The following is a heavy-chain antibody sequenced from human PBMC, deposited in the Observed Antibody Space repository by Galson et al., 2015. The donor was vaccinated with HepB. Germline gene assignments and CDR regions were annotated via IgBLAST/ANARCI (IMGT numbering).Heavy chain of an antibody. Sequence: SLRLSCAASGFTFGDYAMSWVRQAPGKGLEWVGFIRSKAYGGTTEYAASVKGRFTISRDDSKSTAYLQMNSLKTEDTAVYYCNSHPSITMVRGVIITWFDYWGQGTLVTVSS. CDR1: GFTFGDYA. V-gene: IGHV3-49*04. J-gene: IGHJ4*02. D-gene: IGHD3-10*01. CDR3: NSHPSITMVRGVIITWFDY. CDR2: IRSKAYGGTT.